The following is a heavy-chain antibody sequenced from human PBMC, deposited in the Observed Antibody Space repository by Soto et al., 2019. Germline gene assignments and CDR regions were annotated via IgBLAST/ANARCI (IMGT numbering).Heavy chain of an antibody. V-gene: IGHV3-30-3*01. D-gene: IGHD6-13*01. CDR3: ARPRERQLTRLGFDY. CDR1: GFTFSSYA. Sequence: QVQLVESGGGVVQPERSLRLSCAASGFTFSSYAVHWVRQAPGKGLEWVAAISYDGNNQYYADSVKGRFTISRDNSKSTVFLQMNTLRSEDMAVYYCARPRERQLTRLGFDYWGQGTLVTVSS. CDR2: ISYDGNNQ. J-gene: IGHJ4*02.